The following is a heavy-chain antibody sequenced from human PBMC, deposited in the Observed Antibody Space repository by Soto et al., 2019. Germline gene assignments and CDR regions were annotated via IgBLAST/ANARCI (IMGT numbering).Heavy chain of an antibody. CDR3: AHRDRASGGLFDY. Sequence: QITLKESGPPLVKPTQTLTLTCTFSGFSLSTEGVAVGWIRQPPGKALEWLSVIYWDHDQRSSTSLRSRLTITKDTSKNHVVLTMTNMDPLDTATYYCAHRDRASGGLFDYWGQGILVTVSS. D-gene: IGHD3-10*01. CDR2: IYWDHDQ. CDR1: GFSLSTEGVA. J-gene: IGHJ4*02. V-gene: IGHV2-5*02.